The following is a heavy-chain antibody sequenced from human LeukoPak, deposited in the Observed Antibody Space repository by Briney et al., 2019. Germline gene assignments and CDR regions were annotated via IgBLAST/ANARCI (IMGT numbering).Heavy chain of an antibody. V-gene: IGHV4-34*01. CDR2: INHSGST. Sequence: PSETLSLTCAVYGGSFSGYYWSWIRQPPGKGLEWIGEINHSGSTNYNPSLKSRVTISVDTSKNQFSLKLSSVTAADTAVYYCARGRRSGYYYGRFNWFDPWGQGTLVTVSS. J-gene: IGHJ5*02. D-gene: IGHD3-10*01. CDR1: GGSFSGYY. CDR3: ARGRRSGYYYGRFNWFDP.